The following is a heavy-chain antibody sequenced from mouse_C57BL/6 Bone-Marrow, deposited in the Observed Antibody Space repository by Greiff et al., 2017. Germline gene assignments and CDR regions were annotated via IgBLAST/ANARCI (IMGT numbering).Heavy chain of an antibody. CDR2: ISSGGSYT. D-gene: IGHD1-1*01. CDR1: GFTFSSYG. J-gene: IGHJ1*03. CDR3: ARRGRRGYVDV. V-gene: IGHV5-6*02. Sequence: EVKLMESGGDLVKPGGSLKLSCAASGFTFSSYGMSWVRLTPDKRLEWVATISSGGSYTYYPASVKGRFTISRDNAKNTLYLQMRSLKAEDTAMYYCARRGRRGYVDVWGTGTTVTVSS.